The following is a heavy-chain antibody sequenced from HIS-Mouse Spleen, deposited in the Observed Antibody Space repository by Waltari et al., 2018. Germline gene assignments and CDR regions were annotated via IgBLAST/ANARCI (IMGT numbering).Heavy chain of an antibody. CDR3: ARGPGIAAAGTSYFDY. J-gene: IGHJ4*02. CDR1: GLPFRRHS. Sequence: QVQLVESGGGVVQPGRSLRLPWAAAGLPFRRHSMPWVRHAPGKGLEWVAVISYDGSNKYYADSVKGRFTISRDNSKNTLYLQMNSLRAEDTAVYYCARGPGIAAAGTSYFDYWGQGTLVTVSS. V-gene: IGHV3-30*04. D-gene: IGHD6-13*01. CDR2: ISYDGSNK.